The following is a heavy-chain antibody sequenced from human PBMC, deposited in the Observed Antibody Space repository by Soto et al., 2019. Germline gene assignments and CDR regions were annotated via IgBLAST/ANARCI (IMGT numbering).Heavy chain of an antibody. J-gene: IGHJ2*01. V-gene: IGHV4-34*01. CDR3: ARSSGGQWLVKRYFDL. Sequence: QVQLQQWGAGLLKPSETLSLTCAVYGGSFSGYYWSWIRQPPGKGLEWIGEINHSGSTNYNPSLNSLVTKPVDTSKDQFSLKLSSVTAADTAVYYCARSSGGQWLVKRYFDLWGRGTLVTVSS. D-gene: IGHD6-19*01. CDR1: GGSFSGYY. CDR2: INHSGST.